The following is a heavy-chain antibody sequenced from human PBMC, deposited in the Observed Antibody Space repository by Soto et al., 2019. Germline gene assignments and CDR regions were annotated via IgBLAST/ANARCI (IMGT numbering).Heavy chain of an antibody. CDR2: IYYSGST. CDR3: ARQDGYSGYDLSNWFDP. Sequence: SETLSLTCTVSGGSISSSSYYWGWIRQPPGKGLEWIGSIYYSGSTYYNPSLKSRVTISVDTSKNQFSLKLSSVTAADTAVYYCARQDGYSGYDLSNWFDPWGQGTLVTVSS. D-gene: IGHD5-12*01. J-gene: IGHJ5*02. CDR1: GGSISSSSYY. V-gene: IGHV4-39*01.